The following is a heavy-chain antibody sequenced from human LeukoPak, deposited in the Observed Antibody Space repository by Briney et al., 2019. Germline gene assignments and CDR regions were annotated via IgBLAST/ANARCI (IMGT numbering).Heavy chain of an antibody. J-gene: IGHJ4*02. CDR3: ARGFYYGSGTGADY. Sequence: SQTLSLTCAVSGGSISSGGYSWSWIRQPPGKGLEWIGYIYHSGSTYYNPSLKSRVTISVDRSTNQFSLKLSSVTAADTAVYYCARGFYYGSGTGADYWGQGTLVTVSS. V-gene: IGHV4-30-2*01. D-gene: IGHD3-10*01. CDR2: IYHSGST. CDR1: GGSISSGGYS.